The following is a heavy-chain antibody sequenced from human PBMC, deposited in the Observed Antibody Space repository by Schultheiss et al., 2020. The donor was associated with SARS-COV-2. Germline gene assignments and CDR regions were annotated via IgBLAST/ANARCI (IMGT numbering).Heavy chain of an antibody. J-gene: IGHJ5*02. CDR1: GGSISSGGYY. D-gene: IGHD3-3*01. CDR3: ARHSDGGTIFGVVIGVNCFNP. V-gene: IGHV4-31*03. CDR2: IYSSGST. Sequence: SLSLTCTVSGGSISSGGYYWSWIRQHPGKGLEWIGYIYSSGSTYYNPSLKSRVTISVDTSKNQFSLKLSSVTAADTAVYYCARHSDGGTIFGVVIGVNCFNPWGQGTLVTVSS.